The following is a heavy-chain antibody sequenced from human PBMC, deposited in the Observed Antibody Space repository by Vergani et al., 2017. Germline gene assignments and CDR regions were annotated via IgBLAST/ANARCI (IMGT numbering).Heavy chain of an antibody. V-gene: IGHV3-21*01. D-gene: IGHD2-2*01. CDR1: GFTFSSYS. CDR2: ISSSSSYI. Sequence: EVQLVESGGGLVKPGGSLRLSCAASGFTFSSYSMNWVRQAPGKGLEWVSSISSSSSYIYYADSVKGRFTIPRDNAKNSLYLQMNSLRAEDTAVYYCARGKTGCSSTSCSDGWLDPWGQGTLVTVSS. J-gene: IGHJ5*02. CDR3: ARGKTGCSSTSCSDGWLDP.